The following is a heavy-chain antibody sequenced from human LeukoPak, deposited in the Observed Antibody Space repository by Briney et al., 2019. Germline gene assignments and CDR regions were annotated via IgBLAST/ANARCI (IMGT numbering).Heavy chain of an antibody. CDR2: ISGSGGST. D-gene: IGHD6-13*01. CDR1: GFTFSSYA. Sequence: GGSLRLSCAASGFTFSSYAMSWVRQAPGKGLEWVSAISGSGGSTYYADSVKGRFTISRDNSKNTLYLQMNSLRAEDTAVYYCAKDRSMYSSSWYYFDYWGQGTPVTVSS. V-gene: IGHV3-23*01. CDR3: AKDRSMYSSSWYYFDY. J-gene: IGHJ4*02.